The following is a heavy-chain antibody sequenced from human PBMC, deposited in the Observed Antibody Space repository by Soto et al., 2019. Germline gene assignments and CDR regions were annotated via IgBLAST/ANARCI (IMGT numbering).Heavy chain of an antibody. V-gene: IGHV5-51*01. D-gene: IGHD2-2*01. CDR1: GYAFTSYW. CDR3: ARGYCTTTICDPWFDP. J-gene: IGHJ5*02. CDR2: IYPGDSDT. Sequence: PGESLKISCTGFGYAFTSYWIAWVRQMPGKGLEWMGIIYPGDSDTRYSPSFQGQVTISVDKSITIAYLQWSSLKASDTAMYYCARGYCTTTICDPWFDPWGQGTLVTVSS.